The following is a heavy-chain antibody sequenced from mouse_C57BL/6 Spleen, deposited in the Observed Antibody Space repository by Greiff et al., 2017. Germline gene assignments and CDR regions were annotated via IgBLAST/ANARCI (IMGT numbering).Heavy chain of an antibody. CDR1: GFTFSDYG. D-gene: IGHD4-1*01. V-gene: IGHV5-17*01. J-gene: IGHJ2*01. CDR2: ISSGSSTI. CDR3: GRGGNSGTLFDY. Sequence: DVKLVESGGGLVKPGGSLKLSCAASGFTFSDYGMHWVRQAPEKGLEWVAYISSGSSTIYYADTVKGRFTISRDTAKTTLFLQMTSLRSYDTAMYYCGRGGNSGTLFDYWGQGTTLTVSS.